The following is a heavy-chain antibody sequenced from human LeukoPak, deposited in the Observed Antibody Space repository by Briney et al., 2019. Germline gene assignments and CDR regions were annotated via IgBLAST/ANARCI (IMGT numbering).Heavy chain of an antibody. J-gene: IGHJ3*02. Sequence: GGSLRLSCAASGFTFSYYAIHWVRQAPGKGLEWVAVISYDGSNKYYADSVKGRFTISRDNSKNMLYLQMNSLRAEDTAVYYCARPSSGWYDWYAFDIWGQGTMVTVSS. D-gene: IGHD6-19*01. V-gene: IGHV3-30*04. CDR1: GFTFSYYA. CDR3: ARPSSGWYDWYAFDI. CDR2: ISYDGSNK.